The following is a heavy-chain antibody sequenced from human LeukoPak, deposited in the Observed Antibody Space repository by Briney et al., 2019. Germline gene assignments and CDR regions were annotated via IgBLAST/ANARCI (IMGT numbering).Heavy chain of an antibody. CDR3: ARAMGAYNWFDP. J-gene: IGHJ5*02. V-gene: IGHV1-2*02. D-gene: IGHD3-16*01. CDR1: GYTFTGYY. Sequence: ASVKVSCRASGYTFTGYYMHWVRQAPGQGLEWVGWINPNSGGTNYAQNFQGRVTTARDTSISAAYMELSRLRSDDTAVYYCARAMGAYNWFDPWGQGTLVTVSS. CDR2: INPNSGGT.